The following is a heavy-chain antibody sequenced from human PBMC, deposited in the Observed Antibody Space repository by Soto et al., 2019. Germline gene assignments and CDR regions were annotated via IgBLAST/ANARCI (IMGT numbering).Heavy chain of an antibody. D-gene: IGHD6-13*01. CDR2: TYYRSKWYN. CDR3: VRVHPGSWYSTSWYFVRIYYIMDV. V-gene: IGHV6-1*01. J-gene: IGHJ6*02. Sequence: SQTLSLTCAISGDSVSSNSAAWNWIRQSPSRGLEWLGRTYYRSKWYNDYAVSVKSRITFSPDTSKNQFSLRLNSVPPEDTAVYYGVRVHPGSWYSTSWYFVRIYYIMDVWGQGTTVTVSS. CDR1: GDSVSSNSAA.